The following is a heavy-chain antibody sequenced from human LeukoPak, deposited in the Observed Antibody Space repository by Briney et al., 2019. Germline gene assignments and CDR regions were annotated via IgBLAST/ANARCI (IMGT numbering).Heavy chain of an antibody. CDR1: GGTFSSCA. CDR3: ARASHYYDSSGYFSLYFDY. Sequence: ASVKVSCKASGGTFSSCAISWVRQAPGQGLEWMGRIIPILGIANYAQKFQGRVTITADKSTSTAYMELSSLRSEDTAVYYCARASHYYDSSGYFSLYFDYWGQGTLVTVSS. V-gene: IGHV1-69*04. D-gene: IGHD3-22*01. CDR2: IIPILGIA. J-gene: IGHJ4*02.